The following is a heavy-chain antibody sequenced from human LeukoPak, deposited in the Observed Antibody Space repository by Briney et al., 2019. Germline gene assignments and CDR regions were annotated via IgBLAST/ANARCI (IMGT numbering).Heavy chain of an antibody. J-gene: IGHJ4*02. V-gene: IGHV3-30*18. CDR3: AKLPLTYYYDSSGYPYYFDY. Sequence: GGSLRLSCEASGFTFSSFAIHWVRQAPGKGLEWVAVISYDGSNEYYADSVKGRFTISRDNSKNTLYLQMNSLRAEDTAVYYCAKLPLTYYYDSSGYPYYFDYWGQGTLVTVSS. CDR1: GFTFSSFA. CDR2: ISYDGSNE. D-gene: IGHD3-22*01.